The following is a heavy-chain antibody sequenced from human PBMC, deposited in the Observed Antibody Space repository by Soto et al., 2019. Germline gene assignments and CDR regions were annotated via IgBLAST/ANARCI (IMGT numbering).Heavy chain of an antibody. J-gene: IGHJ4*02. CDR1: GDTFSSNS. CDR3: ARGISEYCSGSTCYSYYFDH. Sequence: QGHLVQSGTEVKKPGSSVKVSCKASGDTFSSNSINWVRQAPGQGLEGMGRIIPMLGIINYAQKFQGRVTISADKSTTTVYMELSSLTSEDTAVYYCARGISEYCSGSTCYSYYFDHWGPGTLVTVSS. V-gene: IGHV1-69*02. D-gene: IGHD2-15*01. CDR2: IIPMLGII.